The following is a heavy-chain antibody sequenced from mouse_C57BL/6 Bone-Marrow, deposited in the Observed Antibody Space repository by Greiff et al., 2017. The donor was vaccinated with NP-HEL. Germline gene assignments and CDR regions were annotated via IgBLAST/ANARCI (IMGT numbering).Heavy chain of an antibody. CDR2: IDPSDSYT. J-gene: IGHJ4*01. Sequence: VQLQQPGAELVKPGASVKLSCKASGYTFTSYWMQWVNQRPGQGLEWIGEIDPSDSYTNYNQKFKGKATLTVDTSSSTAYMQLSSLTSEDSAVYYCAREGYYGSLAMDYWGQGTSVTVSS. D-gene: IGHD1-1*01. CDR3: AREGYYGSLAMDY. V-gene: IGHV1-50*01. CDR1: GYTFTSYW.